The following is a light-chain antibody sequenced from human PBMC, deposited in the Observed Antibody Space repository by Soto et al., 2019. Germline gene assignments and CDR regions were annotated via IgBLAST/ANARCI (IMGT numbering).Light chain of an antibody. CDR1: SSNIGTNT. CDR2: SDN. J-gene: IGLJ2*01. Sequence: QSLLSQPPSASGTPWQRVTISFSGSSSNIGTNTVIWYQQLPGAAPKLLIYSDNQRPSGVPDRFSGSKSGTSASLAISGLQSEDEADYYCAAWDVSLVVFGGGTQLTVL. CDR3: AAWDVSLVV. V-gene: IGLV1-44*01.